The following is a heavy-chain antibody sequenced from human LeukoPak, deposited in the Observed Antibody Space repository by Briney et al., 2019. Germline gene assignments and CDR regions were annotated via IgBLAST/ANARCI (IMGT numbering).Heavy chain of an antibody. D-gene: IGHD3-22*01. J-gene: IGHJ4*02. CDR2: ISGSGGST. Sequence: GGSLRLSCAVSGFTFTNYAMTWVRQTPGKGLEWVSGISGSGGSTNYADSVKGRFTISRDNSKNTLYLQMNSLRAEDTAVYYCARGIRDYSSGYHYLDYWGQGTLVTVSS. CDR3: ARGIRDYSSGYHYLDY. V-gene: IGHV3-23*01. CDR1: GFTFTNYA.